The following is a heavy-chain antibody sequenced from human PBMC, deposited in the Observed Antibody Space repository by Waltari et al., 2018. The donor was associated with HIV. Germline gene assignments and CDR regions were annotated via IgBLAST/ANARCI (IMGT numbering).Heavy chain of an antibody. V-gene: IGHV3-13*01. CDR2: LGTAGDT. J-gene: IGHJ4*02. CDR3: ARTLAQGWGLDY. Sequence: EVQLVESGGGLVQPGGSLRLSCAASGFTFSSYDMHWARQATGTGLEWVSALGTAGDTYYPGSVKGRFTISRENAKNSLYLQMNSLRAEDAAVYYCARTLAQGWGLDYWGQGTLVTVSS. CDR1: GFTFSSYD. D-gene: IGHD3-16*01.